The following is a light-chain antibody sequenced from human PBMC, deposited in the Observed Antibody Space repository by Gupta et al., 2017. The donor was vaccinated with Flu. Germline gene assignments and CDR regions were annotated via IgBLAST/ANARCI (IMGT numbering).Light chain of an antibody. CDR2: SNN. CDR3: AAWDGSLNGRV. Sequence: RVTISFSGTSSNIGRNTVNWYHPLPGTAPNLLINSNNQRPSVVPNRFSGSKSGTSASLAISGLQSEDEADYYCAAWDGSLNGRVFGGWTKLTVL. V-gene: IGLV1-44*01. CDR1: SSNIGRNT. J-gene: IGLJ3*02.